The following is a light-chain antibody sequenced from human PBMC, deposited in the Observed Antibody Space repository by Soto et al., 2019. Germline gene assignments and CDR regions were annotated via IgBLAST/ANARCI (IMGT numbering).Light chain of an antibody. CDR1: SSDVGSYNL. J-gene: IGLJ2*01. CDR2: EGS. CDR3: CSYAGNSTFEMV. Sequence: QAVLTQPASVSGSPGQSITISCTGTSSDVGSYNLVSWYQQHPGKAPKLMIYEGSKRPSGVSNRFSGSKSGNTASLTISGLQAEDEADYYCCSYAGNSTFEMVFGGGTKLTVL. V-gene: IGLV2-23*03.